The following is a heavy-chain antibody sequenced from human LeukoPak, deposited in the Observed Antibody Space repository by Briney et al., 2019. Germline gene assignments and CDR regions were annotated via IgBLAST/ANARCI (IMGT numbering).Heavy chain of an antibody. J-gene: IGHJ4*02. Sequence: SETLSLTCTVPGYPISSGYYWGWIRQPPGKGLEWIGSIYHSGSTYYNPSLKSRVTISVDTSKNQFSLKLSSVTAADTAVYYCARTFEYSSSGWFDYWGQGTLVTVSS. CDR1: GYPISSGYY. CDR3: ARTFEYSSSGWFDY. CDR2: IYHSGST. V-gene: IGHV4-38-2*02. D-gene: IGHD6-6*01.